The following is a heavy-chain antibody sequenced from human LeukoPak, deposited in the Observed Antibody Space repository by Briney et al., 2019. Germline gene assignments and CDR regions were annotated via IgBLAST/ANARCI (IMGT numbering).Heavy chain of an antibody. J-gene: IGHJ4*02. Sequence: GGSLRLSCAASGFTFSSYWMSWVRQAPGKGLEWVANIKQDGSEKYYVDSVKGRFTISRDNAKNSLYLQMNSLRAEDTAVYYCARDPSSSCCGLSGFEYWGQGTLVTVSS. CDR1: GFTFSSYW. V-gene: IGHV3-7*01. D-gene: IGHD6-13*01. CDR3: ARDPSSSCCGLSGFEY. CDR2: IKQDGSEK.